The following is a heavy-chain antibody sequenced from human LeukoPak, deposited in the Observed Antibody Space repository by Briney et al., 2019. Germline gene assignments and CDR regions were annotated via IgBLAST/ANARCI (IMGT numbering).Heavy chain of an antibody. Sequence: SETLSLTCTVSGGSISSYYWSWIRQPPAKGLEWIGYIYYSGSTNYNPSLKSRFTISVDTSKNQFSLTLSSVTAADTAVYYCAREGVYSSPSDYWGQGTLVTVSS. D-gene: IGHD6-13*01. CDR2: IYYSGST. CDR3: AREGVYSSPSDY. V-gene: IGHV4-59*01. CDR1: GGSISSYY. J-gene: IGHJ4*02.